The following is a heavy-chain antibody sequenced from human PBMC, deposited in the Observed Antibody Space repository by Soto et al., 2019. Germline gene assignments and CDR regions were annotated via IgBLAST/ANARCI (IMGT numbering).Heavy chain of an antibody. CDR2: INHSGST. V-gene: IGHV4-34*01. CDR1: GGSFSGYY. Sequence: SETLSLTCAVYGGSFSGYYWSWIRQPPGKGLEWIGEINHSGSTNYNPSLKSRVTISVDTSKNQFSLKRSSVTAADTAVYYCARGRGRLVVPAAIAGFFDYWGQGTLVTVSS. J-gene: IGHJ4*02. D-gene: IGHD2-2*02. CDR3: ARGRGRLVVPAAIAGFFDY.